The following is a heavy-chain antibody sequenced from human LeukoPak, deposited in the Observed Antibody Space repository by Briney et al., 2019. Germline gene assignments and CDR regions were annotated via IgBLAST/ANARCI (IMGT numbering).Heavy chain of an antibody. CDR2: IYPGDSDT. CDR3: ASVVPGTGVIPD. Sequence: GESLKISSNGSAYSFTSYCIVCVGQMPPKSLEWMGTIYPGDSDTRYSPSFQGQVTISADKSISTAYLQWSSLKASDTAMYYCASVVPGTGVIPDWGQGTLVTASS. D-gene: IGHD3-16*02. J-gene: IGHJ4*02. V-gene: IGHV5-51*01. CDR1: AYSFTSYC.